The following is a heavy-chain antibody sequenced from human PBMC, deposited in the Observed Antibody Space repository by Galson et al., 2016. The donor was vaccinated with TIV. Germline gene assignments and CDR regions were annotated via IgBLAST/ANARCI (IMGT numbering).Heavy chain of an antibody. Sequence: SLRLSCATSGFTFSNYGMYWVRQAPGKGLEWVALIWYDGNAKFYADSVKGRFSISRDNAKNSVYLQMDSLSVEDTAVYYCARGFYRLGYVGVYWGQGALVTVS. CDR1: GFTFSNYG. CDR2: IWYDGNAK. D-gene: IGHD3-16*01. CDR3: ARGFYRLGYVGVY. V-gene: IGHV3-33*07. J-gene: IGHJ4*02.